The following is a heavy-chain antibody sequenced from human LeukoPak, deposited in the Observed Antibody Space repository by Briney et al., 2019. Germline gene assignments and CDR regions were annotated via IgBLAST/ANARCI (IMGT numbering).Heavy chain of an antibody. CDR2: ISKDGSNK. Sequence: GGSLRLSCAASGFTFSSYGMHWVRQTPGKGLEWVTVISKDGSNKYDTDSVKGRFTISRDSAKDTLYLHMNSLRPEDTAVYHCARGGNLPFDYWGQGTLVTVSS. CDR3: ARGGNLPFDY. CDR1: GFTFSSYG. J-gene: IGHJ4*02. D-gene: IGHD4-23*01. V-gene: IGHV3-30*03.